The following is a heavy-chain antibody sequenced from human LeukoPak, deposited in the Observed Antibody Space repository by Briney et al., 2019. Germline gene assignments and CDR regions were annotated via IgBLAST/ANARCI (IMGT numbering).Heavy chain of an antibody. CDR2: IYYSGST. J-gene: IGHJ5*02. CDR1: GGSISSGGYY. D-gene: IGHD3-22*01. V-gene: IGHV4-31*03. Sequence: SRTLSLTCTVSGGSISSGGYYWSWIRQHPGKGLEWIGYIYYSGSTYYNPSLKSRVTISVDTSKNQFSLKLSSVTAADTAAYYCARGRPPDYYDSSGYYNWFDPWGQGTLVTVSS. CDR3: ARGRPPDYYDSSGYYNWFDP.